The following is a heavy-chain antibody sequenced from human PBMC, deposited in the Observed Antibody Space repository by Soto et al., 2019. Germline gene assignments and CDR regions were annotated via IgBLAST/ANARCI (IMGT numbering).Heavy chain of an antibody. CDR2: ISGSGGST. D-gene: IGHD6-13*01. V-gene: IGHV3-23*01. CDR1: GFTFSSYA. J-gene: IGHJ4*02. Sequence: GGSLRLSCAASGFTFSSYAMSWVRQAPGKGLEWVSAISGSGGSTYYADSVKGRFTISRDNSKNTLYLQMNSLRAEDTAVYYCAKGVPVKSIAAAAPHYWGQGTLVTVSS. CDR3: AKGVPVKSIAAAAPHY.